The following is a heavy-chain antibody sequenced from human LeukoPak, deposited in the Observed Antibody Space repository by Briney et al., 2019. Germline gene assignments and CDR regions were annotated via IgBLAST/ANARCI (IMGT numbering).Heavy chain of an antibody. D-gene: IGHD6-19*01. Sequence: GGSLRLSCAASGFTFSSYEMNWVRQAPGKGLEWVSYISGSGSAIYYADSVKGRFTISRDNAKNSLYLQMNSLRAEDTAVYYCAKDLGSSGWNWFDSWGQGTLVTVSS. J-gene: IGHJ5*01. CDR2: ISGSGSAI. CDR1: GFTFSSYE. CDR3: AKDLGSSGWNWFDS. V-gene: IGHV3-48*03.